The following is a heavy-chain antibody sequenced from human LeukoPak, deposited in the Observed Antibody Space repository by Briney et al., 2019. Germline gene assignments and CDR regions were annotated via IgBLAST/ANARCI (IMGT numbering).Heavy chain of an antibody. Sequence: SETLSLTCTVSGGSISSYYWSWIRQPPGKGLEWIGCIYYSGSTNYNPSFKSRVTISVDTSKNQFSLKLSSVTAADTAVYYCTRGSIAYYCMDVWGKGTTVTISS. CDR3: TRGSIAYYCMDV. CDR2: IYYSGST. V-gene: IGHV4-59*01. CDR1: GGSISSYY. J-gene: IGHJ6*03. D-gene: IGHD3-22*01.